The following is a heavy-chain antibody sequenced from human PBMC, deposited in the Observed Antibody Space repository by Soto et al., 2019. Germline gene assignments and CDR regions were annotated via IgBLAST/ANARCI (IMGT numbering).Heavy chain of an antibody. CDR3: ARVDFVVLMPYSFDY. V-gene: IGHV4-61*01. CDR1: GGSVSSGSYY. CDR2: IYYSGST. Sequence: QVQLQESGPGLVKPSETLSLTCTVSGGSVSSGSYYWSWIRQPPGKGLEWIGYIYYSGSTNYNPSLKSRFTISVDTSKNQYSLKLSSVTAADTAVYYCARVDFVVLMPYSFDYWGQGTLVTVSS. D-gene: IGHD2-2*03. J-gene: IGHJ4*02.